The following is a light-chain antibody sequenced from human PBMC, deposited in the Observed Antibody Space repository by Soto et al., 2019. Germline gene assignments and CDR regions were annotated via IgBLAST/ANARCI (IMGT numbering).Light chain of an antibody. V-gene: IGLV2-14*01. CDR3: SSYTSTSTFF. J-gene: IGLJ1*01. CDR1: SSDVGGYNY. Sequence: QSALTQPASVSGSPGQSITISCTGTSSDVGGYNYVSWYQPHPGKAPKLMIYEVSNRPSGVSNRFSGSKSGNTASLTISRLQAEDEADYYCSSYTSTSTFFFGAGTQVTV. CDR2: EVS.